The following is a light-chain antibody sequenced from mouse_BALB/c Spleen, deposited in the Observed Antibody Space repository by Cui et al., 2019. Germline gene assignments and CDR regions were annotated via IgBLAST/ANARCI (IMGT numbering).Light chain of an antibody. J-gene: IGKJ5*01. CDR3: QQWSSNPLT. CDR2: LTS. CDR1: SSVSY. Sequence: QIVLTQSPPLMSASPGEKVTMTCSASSSVSYMYWYQQKPRSSPKPWIYLTSNLASGVPARFSGSGSGTSYSLTISSMEAEDAATYYCQQWSSNPLTFGAGTKLELK. V-gene: IGKV4-68*01.